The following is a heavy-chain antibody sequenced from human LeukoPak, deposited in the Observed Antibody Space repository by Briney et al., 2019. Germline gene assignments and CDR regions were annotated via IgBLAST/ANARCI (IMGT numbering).Heavy chain of an antibody. Sequence: PGGSLRLSCAAAGFTFSSYWMHWVRQAPGKGLVWVSRINSDGSTTTYADSVKGRFTISRDNAKNTLYVLVNSLRAEDTAVYYCVRESCSGGSCYLFDCWGQGTLVTVSS. CDR1: GFTFSSYW. V-gene: IGHV3-74*01. CDR3: VRESCSGGSCYLFDC. J-gene: IGHJ4*02. CDR2: INSDGSTT. D-gene: IGHD2-15*01.